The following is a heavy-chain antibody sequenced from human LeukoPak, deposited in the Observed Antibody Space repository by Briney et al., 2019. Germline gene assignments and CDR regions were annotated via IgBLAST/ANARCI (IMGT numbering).Heavy chain of an antibody. V-gene: IGHV4-59*08. CDR3: ARRVRYFGQNDL. D-gene: IGHD3-9*01. Sequence: PSETLSLTCTVPGGPISDYYWSWIRQPPGKGLEWVGYIYYTGSTNYNPSLRSRVTMSVDTSKNQFSLKLSSVTAADSAVYYCARRVRYFGQNDLWGQGTLVTVSS. J-gene: IGHJ4*02. CDR1: GGPISDYY. CDR2: IYYTGST.